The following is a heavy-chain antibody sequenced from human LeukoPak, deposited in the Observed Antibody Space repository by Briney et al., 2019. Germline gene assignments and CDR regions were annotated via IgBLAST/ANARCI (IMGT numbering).Heavy chain of an antibody. CDR3: ARGTRGYNYDPYYFDY. CDR1: GYSFTSYW. D-gene: IGHD5-18*01. V-gene: IGHV5-51*01. CDR2: IYPVDSDT. Sequence: GESLKISCKGSGYSFTSYWIGWVRQMPGKGLEWMGIIYPVDSDTRYSPSFQGQVTISADKSISTAYLQWSSLKASDTAMYYCARGTRGYNYDPYYFDYWGQGTLVTVSS. J-gene: IGHJ4*02.